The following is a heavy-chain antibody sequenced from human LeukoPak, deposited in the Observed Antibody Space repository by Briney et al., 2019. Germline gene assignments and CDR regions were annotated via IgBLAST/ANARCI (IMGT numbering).Heavy chain of an antibody. CDR1: GYTFTSYG. D-gene: IGHD2-2*02. J-gene: IGHJ6*03. Sequence: ASVKVSCKASGYTFTSYGISWVRQAPGQGLEGMGWISAYNGNTNYAQKLQGRVTMTTDTSTSTAYMELRSLRSDDTAVYYCARLYCSSTSCYRSGYYYYYYMDGGGKGTTVTVSS. V-gene: IGHV1-18*01. CDR2: ISAYNGNT. CDR3: ARLYCSSTSCYRSGYYYYYYMDG.